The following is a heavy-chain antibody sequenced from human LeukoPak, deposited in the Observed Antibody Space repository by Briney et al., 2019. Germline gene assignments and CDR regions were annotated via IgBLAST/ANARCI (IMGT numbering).Heavy chain of an antibody. J-gene: IGHJ4*02. CDR3: ARQTGYSSSWFDY. CDR1: GFTFSSYE. Sequence: PGGSLRLSCAASGFTFSSYEMNWVRQAPGKGLEWVSYISSSGSTIYYADSVKGRFTISRDNAKNSLYLQMNSLRAEDTAVYYCARQTGYSSSWFDYWGQGTLVTVSS. V-gene: IGHV3-48*03. D-gene: IGHD6-13*01. CDR2: ISSSGSTI.